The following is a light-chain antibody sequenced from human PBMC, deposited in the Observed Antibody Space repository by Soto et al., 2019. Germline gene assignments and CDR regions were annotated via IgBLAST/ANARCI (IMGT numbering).Light chain of an antibody. CDR1: QSVGSSF. CDR3: QQYGNSPPFT. Sequence: IVLTQSPGTLSLSPGERATLSCRASQSVGSSFLTWYQQKPGQAPRLLIYAASSRATGIPDRFSGSGSGTDFTLTISRLQPAHFAMYTCQQYGNSPPFTFGQGTRLEIK. V-gene: IGKV3-20*01. J-gene: IGKJ5*01. CDR2: AAS.